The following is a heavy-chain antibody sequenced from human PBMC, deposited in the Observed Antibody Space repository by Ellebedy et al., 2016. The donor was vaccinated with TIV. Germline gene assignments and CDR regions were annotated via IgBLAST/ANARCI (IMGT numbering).Heavy chain of an antibody. CDR1: GFSFRDYG. CDR2: IWYDGSNK. CDR3: ARAVDSGRDMDV. J-gene: IGHJ6*02. D-gene: IGHD1-26*01. Sequence: GGSLRLXXAASGFSFRDYGMHWVRQAPGKGLEWVAIIWYDGSNKDYVDHVKGRFSISRDNSKNTLHLQMNSLRAEDTAVYYCARAVDSGRDMDVWGQGTTVIVSS. V-gene: IGHV3-33*01.